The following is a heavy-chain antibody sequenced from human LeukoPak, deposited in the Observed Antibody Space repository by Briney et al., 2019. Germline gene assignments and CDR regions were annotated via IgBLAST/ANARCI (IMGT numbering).Heavy chain of an antibody. V-gene: IGHV3-23*01. J-gene: IGHJ4*02. Sequence: PGASLRLSCAASGFTFSSYAMSWVRQAPGKGLEWVSAISGSGGSTYYADSVKGRFTISRDNSKNTLSLQKNSLRAEDTAVYYCGKERYCGSHDYFDYWGQGTLVTVSS. CDR1: GFTFSSYA. D-gene: IGHD1-26*01. CDR3: GKERYCGSHDYFDY. CDR2: ISGSGGST.